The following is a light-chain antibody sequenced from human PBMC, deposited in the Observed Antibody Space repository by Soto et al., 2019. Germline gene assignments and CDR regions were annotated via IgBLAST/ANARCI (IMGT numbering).Light chain of an antibody. V-gene: IGLV1-44*01. CDR2: SNN. CDR3: AALDDSLNGVV. CDR1: SSNIGSNT. J-gene: IGLJ2*01. Sequence: QSVLTQPPSASGTPGQRVTISCSGSSSNIGSNTVNWYQQLPGTSPKLLIYSNNQRPSGVPDRFSGSKSGTSASLAISGLQSDDEADYYCAALDDSLNGVVFGGGIKLTVL.